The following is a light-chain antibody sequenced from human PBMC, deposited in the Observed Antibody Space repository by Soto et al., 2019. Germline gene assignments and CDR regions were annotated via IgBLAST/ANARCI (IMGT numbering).Light chain of an antibody. J-gene: IGKJ4*01. Sequence: DIQVTQHPSSLSASVGDRVTITCRASQGIKNYLAWYQQKPGETPKLLIYAASTLESGIPPRFSGSGSGTDFTLTINNLQPEDVATYYCQRYYNAPFNFGGGTKVDIK. CDR1: QGIKNY. CDR3: QRYYNAPFN. V-gene: IGKV1-27*01. CDR2: AAS.